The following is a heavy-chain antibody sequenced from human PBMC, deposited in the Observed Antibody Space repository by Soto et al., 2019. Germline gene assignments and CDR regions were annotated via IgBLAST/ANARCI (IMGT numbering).Heavy chain of an antibody. J-gene: IGHJ5*02. D-gene: IGHD3-3*01. CDR2: ISAYNGNT. CDR3: ARDSTYYDFWSGYYTGLWFDP. CDR1: GYTFTSYG. V-gene: IGHV1-18*01. Sequence: ASVKVSCKASGYTFTSYGISWVRQAPGQGLEWMGWISAYNGNTNYAQKLQGRVTMTTDTSTSTAYMELRNLRSDDTAVYYCARDSTYYDFWSGYYTGLWFDPWGQGTLVTVSS.